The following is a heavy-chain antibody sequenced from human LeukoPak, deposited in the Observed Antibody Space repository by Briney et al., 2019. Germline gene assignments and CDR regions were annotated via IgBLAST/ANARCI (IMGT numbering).Heavy chain of an antibody. CDR3: ARGGAWNWNSNYYMAV. J-gene: IGHJ6*03. V-gene: IGHV4-39*07. D-gene: IGHD1-7*01. CDR1: GGSISSNKYY. CDR2: INHSGST. Sequence: SETLSLTCTVSGGSISSNKYYWAWIRQPPGRGLEWIGQINHSGSTNYNPSLKGRVTISVDTSKNQFSLKLSSVTAADTAVYYCARGGAWNWNSNYYMAVWGKGTTVTVSS.